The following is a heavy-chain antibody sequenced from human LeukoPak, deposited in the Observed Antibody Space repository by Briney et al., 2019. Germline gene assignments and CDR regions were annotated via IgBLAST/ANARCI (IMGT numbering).Heavy chain of an antibody. V-gene: IGHV4-4*02. J-gene: IGHJ4*02. CDR3: TRSGGWWSPDY. D-gene: IGHD2-8*02. CDR2: ISHGGST. Sequence: SETLSLTCAVSGDSISSRNWWSWVRQPPGKGLDWIGEISHGGSTKYNPSLKNRVTISKDNFKNEFSLRLNSVTAADTAVYFCTRSGGWWSPDYWGQGALVTVSS. CDR1: GDSISSRNW.